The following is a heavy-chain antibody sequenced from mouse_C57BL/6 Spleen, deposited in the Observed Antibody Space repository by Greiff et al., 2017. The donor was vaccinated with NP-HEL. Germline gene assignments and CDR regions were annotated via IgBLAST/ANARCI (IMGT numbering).Heavy chain of an antibody. CDR2: IYPGSGST. CDR1: GYTFTSYW. Sequence: VQLQQPGAELVKPGASVKMSCKASGYTFTSYWITWVKQRPGQGLEWIGDIYPGSGSTNYNEKFKSKATLTVDTSSSTAYMQLSRLTSEDSAVDDWARLGYNGPRGGYFDYWGQGTTLTVSS. V-gene: IGHV1-55*01. J-gene: IGHJ2*01. CDR3: ARLGYNGPRGGYFDY. D-gene: IGHD1-2*01.